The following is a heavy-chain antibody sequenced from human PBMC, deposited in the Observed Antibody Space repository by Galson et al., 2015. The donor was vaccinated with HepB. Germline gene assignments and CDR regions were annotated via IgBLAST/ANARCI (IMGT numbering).Heavy chain of an antibody. CDR2: ISYDGSNK. CDR3: ARGGVAHNPKAFDY. D-gene: IGHD5-12*01. CDR1: GFTFSSYA. J-gene: IGHJ4*02. Sequence: SLRLSCAASGFTFSSYAMHWVRQAPGKGLEWVAVISYDGSNKYYADSVKGRFTISRDNSKNTLYLQMNSLRAEDTAVYYCARGGVAHNPKAFDYWGQGTLVTVSS. V-gene: IGHV3-30*04.